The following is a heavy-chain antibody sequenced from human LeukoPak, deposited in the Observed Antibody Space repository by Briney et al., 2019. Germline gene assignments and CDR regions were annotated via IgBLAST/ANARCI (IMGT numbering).Heavy chain of an antibody. V-gene: IGHV4-59*11. J-gene: IGHJ4*02. CDR2: ISYIGST. CDR1: DDSFSSHY. Sequence: SETLSLTCAVSDDSFSSHYWTWIRQPPGKGLEWIGYISYIGSTNYNPSLKSRVTISMDTSKNQFSLKLTSVTAADTAVYYCARENYDILTGYFYFDYWGQGTLVTVSS. CDR3: ARENYDILTGYFYFDY. D-gene: IGHD3-9*01.